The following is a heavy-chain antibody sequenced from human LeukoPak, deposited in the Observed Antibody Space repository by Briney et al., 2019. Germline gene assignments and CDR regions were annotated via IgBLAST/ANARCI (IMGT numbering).Heavy chain of an antibody. CDR2: ISYDGSNE. CDR1: GFTFSSYV. J-gene: IGHJ4*02. CDR3: ARTRRPVDY. Sequence: GGSLRLSCAASGFTFSSYVMHWVRQAPGKGLEWVAIISYDGSNEYYADSVKGRFTISRDNSKNTLYLQMNSLRAADTAVYYCARTRRPVDYWGQGTLVTVSS. V-gene: IGHV3-30*04.